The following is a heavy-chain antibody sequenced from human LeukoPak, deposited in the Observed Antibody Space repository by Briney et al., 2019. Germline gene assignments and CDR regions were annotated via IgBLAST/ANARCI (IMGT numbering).Heavy chain of an antibody. J-gene: IGHJ4*02. Sequence: GGSLRLSCAASGFAFSSYGMSWVRQAPGKGLEWVSGISGSGGSTYYADSVKGRFTISRDNSKNTLYLQMSSLRAEDTAVYYCAKDKRTAMPRDYWGQGTLVTVSS. CDR1: GFAFSSYG. CDR3: AKDKRTAMPRDY. V-gene: IGHV3-23*01. D-gene: IGHD5-18*01. CDR2: ISGSGGST.